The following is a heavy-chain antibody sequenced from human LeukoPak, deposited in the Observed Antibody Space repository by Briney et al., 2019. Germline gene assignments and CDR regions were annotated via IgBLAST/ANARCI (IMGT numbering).Heavy chain of an antibody. Sequence: GGSLRLSCAASGFTFSSYAMSWVRQAPGKGLEWVSAISGSGGSTYYADSVKGRFTISRDNSKNTLYLQMNSLRAEDTAVYYCAKDPIWSGYSQYYFDYWGQGTLVTVSS. V-gene: IGHV3-23*01. CDR1: GFTFSSYA. D-gene: IGHD3-3*01. CDR3: AKDPIWSGYSQYYFDY. CDR2: ISGSGGST. J-gene: IGHJ4*02.